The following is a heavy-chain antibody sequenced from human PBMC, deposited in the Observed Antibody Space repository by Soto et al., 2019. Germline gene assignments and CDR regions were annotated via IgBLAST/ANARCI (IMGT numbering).Heavy chain of an antibody. V-gene: IGHV4-34*01. J-gene: IGHJ5*02. Sequence: PSETLSLTCAVYGGSFSGYYWSWIRQLPGKGLEWIGEINHSGSTNYNSSLKSRVNISVDTSKNQFSLKLNSVTAADTAVYYCARVQGVRFDPWGQGILVTVT. CDR2: INHSGST. D-gene: IGHD3-10*01. CDR1: GGSFSGYY. CDR3: ARVQGVRFDP.